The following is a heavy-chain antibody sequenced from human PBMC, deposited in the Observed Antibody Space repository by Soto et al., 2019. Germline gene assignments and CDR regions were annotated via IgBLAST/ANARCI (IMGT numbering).Heavy chain of an antibody. CDR3: AIDSGSQNPMVREYAFDI. CDR1: GFTFSSYA. D-gene: IGHD3-10*01. V-gene: IGHV3-23*01. J-gene: IGHJ3*02. CDR2: ISGSGGST. Sequence: GGSLRLSCAASGFTFSSYAMSWVLQAPWKGLEWVSAISGSGGSTYYADSVKGRFTISRDNSKNTLYLQMNSLRAEDTAVYYCAIDSGSQNPMVREYAFDIWGQGTMITVSS.